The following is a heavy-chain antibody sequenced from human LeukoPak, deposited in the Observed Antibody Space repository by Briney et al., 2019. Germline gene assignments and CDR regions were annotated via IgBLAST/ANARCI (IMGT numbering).Heavy chain of an antibody. J-gene: IGHJ6*03. CDR1: GFTFSSYW. Sequence: PGGSLRLSCAASGFTFSSYWMSWVRQAPGKGLEWVANIKQDGSDTYYVDSVKGRFTISRDNAKNSLYLQMNSLRAEDTAVYYCAKDSRQQLADYYYYYMDVWGKGTTVTVSS. CDR2: IKQDGSDT. CDR3: AKDSRQQLADYYYYYMDV. V-gene: IGHV3-7*03. D-gene: IGHD6-13*01.